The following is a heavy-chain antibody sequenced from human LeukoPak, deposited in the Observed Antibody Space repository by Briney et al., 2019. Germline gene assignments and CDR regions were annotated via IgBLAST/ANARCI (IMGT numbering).Heavy chain of an antibody. CDR2: VSDTGRA. CDR3: ARGYSYYFDY. CDR1: GGSISSYY. Sequence: SETLSLTCTVSGGSISSYYWSWIRQPPGKGLEWIGRVSDTGRAYYNPSLERRVTISLDTSKNQFSLKLSSVTAADTAVYYCARGYSYYFDYWGQGTLVTVSS. J-gene: IGHJ4*02. D-gene: IGHD5-18*01. V-gene: IGHV4-59*01.